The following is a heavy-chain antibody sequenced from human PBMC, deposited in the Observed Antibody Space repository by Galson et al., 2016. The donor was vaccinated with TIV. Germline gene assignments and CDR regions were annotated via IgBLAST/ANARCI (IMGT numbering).Heavy chain of an antibody. CDR2: ISFTGGST. J-gene: IGHJ4*02. D-gene: IGHD3-3*01. Sequence: SLRLSCAASGFTFTTYAMNWVRQDPGKGLEWVSSISFTGGSTYYADSVKGWFTVSRDNSKNTVYLQMNRLRTDDTATYFCAKDRVKTVFGAGSFDFWGQGTRLTVSS. CDR3: AKDRVKTVFGAGSFDF. CDR1: GFTFTTYA. V-gene: IGHV3-23*01.